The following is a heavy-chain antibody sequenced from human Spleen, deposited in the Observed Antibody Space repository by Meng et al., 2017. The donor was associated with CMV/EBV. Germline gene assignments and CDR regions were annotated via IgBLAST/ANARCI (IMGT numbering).Heavy chain of an antibody. V-gene: IGHV3-23*01. CDR1: GFTFSDYP. CDR2: ISGSGGAT. J-gene: IGHJ4*02. Sequence: GESLKISCGGSGFTFSDYPMSWVRQAPGKGLEWVSGISGSGGATYYADSVKGRFTISRDNSKNTLYLQMNSLRAEDTAVYYCAKDDYYDSSGYWGQGTLVTVSS. D-gene: IGHD3-22*01. CDR3: AKDDYYDSSGY.